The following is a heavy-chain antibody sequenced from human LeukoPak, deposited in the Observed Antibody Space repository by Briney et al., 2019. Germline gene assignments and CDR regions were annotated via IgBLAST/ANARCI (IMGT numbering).Heavy chain of an antibody. Sequence: SESLSLTCAVYGGSFSGYYWSWIRQPPGKGLEWIGEINHSGSTNYNPSLKSRVTISVDTSKNQFSLKLSSVTAADTAVYYCARRPYRITIFGVVNVFDPWGQGTLVTVSS. CDR1: GGSFSGYY. V-gene: IGHV4-34*01. J-gene: IGHJ5*02. CDR2: INHSGST. CDR3: ARRPYRITIFGVVNVFDP. D-gene: IGHD3-3*01.